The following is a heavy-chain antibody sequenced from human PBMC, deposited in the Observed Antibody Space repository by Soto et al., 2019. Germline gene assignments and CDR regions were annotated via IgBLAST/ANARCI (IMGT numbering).Heavy chain of an antibody. J-gene: IGHJ5*02. CDR3: ARGKGWFDP. V-gene: IGHV4-4*07. CDR1: GGSISSYY. Sequence: KPSETLSLTCTVSGGSISSYYWSWIREPAGKGLGWIGRIHISGSTNYNPSLKSRVTMSVDTSKNQFSLKLTSVTAADTAVYYCARGKGWFDPWGQGTLVTVSS. CDR2: IHISGST.